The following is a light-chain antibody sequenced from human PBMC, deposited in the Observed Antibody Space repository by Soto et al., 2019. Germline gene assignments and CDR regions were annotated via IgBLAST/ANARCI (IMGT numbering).Light chain of an antibody. J-gene: IGKJ4*01. Sequence: DVLMTQSPSTLSASLGDRVTIPCRASQSIRQWVAWYQHTPGKAPKLLIHKASILESGVPSRFSGSGSGTEFTLTISSLQPDDFATYYCQQYNDYSLAFGGGTKVEIK. V-gene: IGKV1-5*03. CDR3: QQYNDYSLA. CDR2: KAS. CDR1: QSIRQW.